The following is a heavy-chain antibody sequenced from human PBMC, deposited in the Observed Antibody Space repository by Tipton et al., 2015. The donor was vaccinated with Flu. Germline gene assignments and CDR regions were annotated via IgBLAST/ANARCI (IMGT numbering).Heavy chain of an antibody. D-gene: IGHD4-17*01. CDR1: GFTVSSNY. CDR2: IYSGGST. V-gene: IGHV3-53*01. J-gene: IGHJ4*02. Sequence: SLRLSCAASGFTVSSNYMSWVRQAPGKGLEWVSVIYSGGSTYYADSVKGRFTISRDNSKNTLYLQMNSLRAEDTAVYYCASSDYGRPYFDYRGQGTLVTVSS. CDR3: ASSDYGRPYFDY.